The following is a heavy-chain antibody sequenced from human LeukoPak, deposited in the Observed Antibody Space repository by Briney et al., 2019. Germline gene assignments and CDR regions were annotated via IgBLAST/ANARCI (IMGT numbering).Heavy chain of an antibody. V-gene: IGHV1-18*01. CDR1: GYTLTELS. J-gene: IGHJ5*02. CDR2: ISGYNGKT. Sequence: VASVKVSCKVSGYTLTELSMHWVRQAPGQGPEWMGWISGYNGKTKYAQKLQDRVTMTTDTSTTTAYMELRSLRSDDTAVYYCARAGAVVGNWFDPWGQGTLVTVSS. D-gene: IGHD1-26*01. CDR3: ARAGAVVGNWFDP.